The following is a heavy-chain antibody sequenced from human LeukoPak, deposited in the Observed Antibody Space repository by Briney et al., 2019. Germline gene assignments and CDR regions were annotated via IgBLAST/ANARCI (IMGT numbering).Heavy chain of an antibody. Sequence: SETLSLTCTVSGGSTSSSSSYWGWIRQPPGKGLEWIGSFHYSGSIYYNPSLKSRVTISVDTSNNQSSLKLSSVTAADTAVYYCARHGPLSHNAVDYWGQGTLVTASS. CDR2: FHYSGSI. CDR1: GGSTSSSSSY. J-gene: IGHJ4*02. D-gene: IGHD1-1*01. V-gene: IGHV4-39*01. CDR3: ARHGPLSHNAVDY.